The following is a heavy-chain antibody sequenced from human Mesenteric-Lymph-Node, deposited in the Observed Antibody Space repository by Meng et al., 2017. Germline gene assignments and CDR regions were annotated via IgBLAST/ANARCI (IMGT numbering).Heavy chain of an antibody. D-gene: IGHD2-21*02. Sequence: GESLKISCAASGFTFSNSDMNWVRQAPGKGLEWVSGVSWNGSRTHYADSVKGRFIISRDNSRNFLYQQMNSLRPEDTAVYYCARDKPHYCGGDCYSLDAFDIWGQGTMVTVSS. CDR2: VSWNGSRT. V-gene: IGHV3-19*01. CDR3: ARDKPHYCGGDCYSLDAFDI. CDR1: GFTFSNSD. J-gene: IGHJ3*02.